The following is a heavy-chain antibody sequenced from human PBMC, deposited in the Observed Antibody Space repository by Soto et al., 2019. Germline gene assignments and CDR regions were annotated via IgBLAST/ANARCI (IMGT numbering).Heavy chain of an antibody. CDR1: GGSISSGGYS. D-gene: IGHD3-22*01. Sequence: TLSLTCAVSGGSISSGGYSWSWIRQPPGKGLEWIGCIYHSGSTYYNPSLKSRVTISVDRSKNQFSLKLSSVTAADTAVYYCARDVILGTSNWFDPWGQGTLVTVSS. J-gene: IGHJ5*02. CDR3: ARDVILGTSNWFDP. V-gene: IGHV4-30-2*01. CDR2: IYHSGST.